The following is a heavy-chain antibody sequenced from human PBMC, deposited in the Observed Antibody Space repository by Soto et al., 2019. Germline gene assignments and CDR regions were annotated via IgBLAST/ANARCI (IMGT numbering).Heavy chain of an antibody. Sequence: WSLRLARVSSGVTVGICAMGGFCQAPGEGLEWVSTVTDTGGDTKYADSVRGRFTMSRDNSKKTLYLQMNSLRVEDSALYYCSRGSTDSYPGSRIFDFWGRGTLVTVSS. V-gene: IGHV3-23*01. CDR2: VTDTGGDT. D-gene: IGHD3-10*01. CDR1: GVTVGICA. J-gene: IGHJ5*01. CDR3: SRGSTDSYPGSRIFDF.